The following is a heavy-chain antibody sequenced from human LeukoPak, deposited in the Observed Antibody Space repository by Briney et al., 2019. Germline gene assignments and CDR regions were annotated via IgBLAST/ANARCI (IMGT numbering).Heavy chain of an antibody. J-gene: IGHJ4*02. V-gene: IGHV3-74*01. Sequence: GGSLRLSCAASGFSLGSYWMHWVRQTPGKGPVWVSRINSDGSSTSYADSVKGRFTISRDNAKNTLYLQMNSLRAEDTAVYYCARGNSHSFDYWGQGALVTVSS. CDR2: INSDGSST. CDR1: GFSLGSYW. D-gene: IGHD4-11*01. CDR3: ARGNSHSFDY.